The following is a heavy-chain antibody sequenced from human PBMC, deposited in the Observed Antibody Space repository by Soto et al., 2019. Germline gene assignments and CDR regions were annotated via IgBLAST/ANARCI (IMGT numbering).Heavy chain of an antibody. J-gene: IGHJ4*02. CDR2: IYYSGST. CDR3: ARLTDSEPFDY. Sequence: SETLSLTCTVSGGSISSSSYYWGWIRQPPGKGLEWIGSIYYSGSTYYNPSLKSRVTISVDTSKNQFSLKLSSVTAADTAVYYCARLTDSEPFDYWGQGTLVTVSS. V-gene: IGHV4-39*01. CDR1: GGSISSSSYY. D-gene: IGHD3-22*01.